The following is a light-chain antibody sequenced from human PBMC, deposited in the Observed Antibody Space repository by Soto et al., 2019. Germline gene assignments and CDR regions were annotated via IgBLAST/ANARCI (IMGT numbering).Light chain of an antibody. CDR3: QQYDNLPLT. CDR2: DAS. CDR1: QDIGNF. V-gene: IGKV1-33*01. J-gene: IGKJ4*01. Sequence: DIQTTQSLPTLSASVGDRVTITFQASQDIGNFLSWYQQKPGKVPKLLIFDASNLETGVPSRFSGSGSGTDFTFTISSLQPEDIATYYCQQYDNLPLTFGGGTKVDI.